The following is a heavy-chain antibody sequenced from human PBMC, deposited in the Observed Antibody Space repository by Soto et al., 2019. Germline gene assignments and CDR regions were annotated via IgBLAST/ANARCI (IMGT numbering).Heavy chain of an antibody. Sequence: QVQLVQSGAEVKKPGSSVKVSCKASGGTFSSYAISWVRQAPGQGLEWMGGIIPIFGTANYAQKFQGRVTINADESTSTAYMELSSLRSEDTAVYYCASGGVGGGYYYYYYGMDVWGQGTTVTVSS. J-gene: IGHJ6*02. CDR2: IIPIFGTA. CDR1: GGTFSSYA. D-gene: IGHD3-16*01. CDR3: ASGGVGGGYYYYYYGMDV. V-gene: IGHV1-69*01.